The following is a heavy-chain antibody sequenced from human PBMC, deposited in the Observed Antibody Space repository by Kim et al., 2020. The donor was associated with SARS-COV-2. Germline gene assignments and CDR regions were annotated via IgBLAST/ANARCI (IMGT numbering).Heavy chain of an antibody. CDR3: GRGNSWGFDI. V-gene: IGHV3-48*04. CDR2: ISGSGTTT. CDR1: GFTFSSYS. D-gene: IGHD3-16*01. Sequence: GGSLRLSCATSGFTFSSYSVNWVRQAPGKGLEWVSNISGSGTTTKYEDAVKGRFTISRDNDKNSLYQQNSGLRAEATAEFYWGRGNSWGFDIWGKGGMVT. J-gene: IGHJ3*02.